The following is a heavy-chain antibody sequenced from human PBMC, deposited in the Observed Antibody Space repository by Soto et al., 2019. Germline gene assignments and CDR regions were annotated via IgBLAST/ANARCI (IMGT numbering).Heavy chain of an antibody. CDR3: AREMVIAATNYYFYGMDV. CDR1: GFTFGSYA. CDR2: ISGSGGTI. D-gene: IGHD2-15*01. J-gene: IGHJ6*02. V-gene: IGHV3-23*01. Sequence: PGGSLRLSCAASGFTFGSYAMSWVRQAPGKGLAWVSAISGSGGTIYYADSVKGRLTISRDTAKNSLYLQMNSLRVEDTAVYYCAREMVIAATNYYFYGMDVWGQGTTVTVSS.